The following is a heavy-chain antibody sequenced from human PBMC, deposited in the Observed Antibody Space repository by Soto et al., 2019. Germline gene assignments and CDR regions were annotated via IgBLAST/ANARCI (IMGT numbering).Heavy chain of an antibody. CDR2: ISDDGSNK. CDR1: GFTFSSYA. D-gene: IGHD6-6*01. J-gene: IGHJ6*02. Sequence: QVQLVESGGGVVQPGRSLRLSCAASGFTFSSYAMHWVRQAPGKGLEWVAVISDDGSNKYYADSVKGRFTISRDNSKNTLYLQMNSLRAEDTAVYYCARASSIAARTYYGMDVWGQGTTVTVSS. CDR3: ARASSIAARTYYGMDV. V-gene: IGHV3-30-3*01.